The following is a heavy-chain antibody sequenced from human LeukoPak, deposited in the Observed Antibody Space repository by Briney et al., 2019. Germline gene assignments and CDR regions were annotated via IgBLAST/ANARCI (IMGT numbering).Heavy chain of an antibody. CDR1: GGSISSGGYY. D-gene: IGHD6-19*01. V-gene: IGHV4-31*03. CDR3: ARAGGPRYWYFDL. CDR2: IYYSGST. J-gene: IGHJ2*01. Sequence: SETLSLTCTVSGGSISSGGYYWSWIRQHPGKGLGWIGYIYYSGSTYYNPSLKSRVTISVDTSKNQFSLKLSSVTAADTAVYYCARAGGPRYWYFDLWGRGTLVTVSS.